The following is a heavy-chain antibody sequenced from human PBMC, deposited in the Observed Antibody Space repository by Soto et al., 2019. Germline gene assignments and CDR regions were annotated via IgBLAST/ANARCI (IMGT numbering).Heavy chain of an antibody. Sequence: QVQLVESGGGVVQPGRSLRLSCAASGFIFSSYGMHWVRQAPGKGLEWVTAISYDGSNKYYTDSVKGRFSISRDNSKNTLYLEMNILRAEDTAVYYCAKGRRCSGGRCYQEEFEYWGRRTLVTVSS. CDR3: AKGRRCSGGRCYQEEFEY. V-gene: IGHV3-30*18. J-gene: IGHJ4*02. CDR2: ISYDGSNK. D-gene: IGHD2-15*01. CDR1: GFIFSSYG.